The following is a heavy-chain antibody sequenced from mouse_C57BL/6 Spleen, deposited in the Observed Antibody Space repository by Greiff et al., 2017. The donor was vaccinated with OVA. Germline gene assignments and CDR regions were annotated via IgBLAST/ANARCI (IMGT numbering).Heavy chain of an antibody. CDR2: ISDGGSYT. Sequence: EVHLVESGGGLVKPGGSLKLSCAASGFTFSSYAMSWVRQTPEKRLEWVATISDGGSYTYYPDNVKGRFTISRDNAKNNLYLQMSHLKSEDTAMYYCARERGVYDYWGQGTTLTVSS. CDR3: ARERGVYDY. CDR1: GFTFSSYA. J-gene: IGHJ2*01. V-gene: IGHV5-4*01.